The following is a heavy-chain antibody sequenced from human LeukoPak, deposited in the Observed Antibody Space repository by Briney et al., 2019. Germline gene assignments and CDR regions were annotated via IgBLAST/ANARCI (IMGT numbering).Heavy chain of an antibody. J-gene: IGHJ6*03. D-gene: IGHD2-2*01. CDR1: GYTFTSYG. CDR3: ARERLGCSSTSCYYMDV. CDR2: ISAYNGNT. Sequence: GASVKVSCKASGYTFTSYGISWVRQAPGQGLEWMGWISAYNGNTNYAQKLQGRVTMTTDTSTSTAYMELRSLRSDDTAVYYCARERLGCSSTSCYYMDVWGKGTTVTVSS. V-gene: IGHV1-18*01.